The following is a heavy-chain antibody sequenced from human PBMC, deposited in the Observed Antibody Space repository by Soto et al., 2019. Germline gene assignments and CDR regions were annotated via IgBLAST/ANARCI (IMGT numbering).Heavy chain of an antibody. J-gene: IGHJ4*02. CDR1: GGSISSSTYY. Sequence: ETLSLTCIVPGGSISSSTYYWGWIRQPPGKGLEWIGNDYYGGSTYYNPSLKSRVTISVDTSKSPFSLKLSSVTAADTAVYYCARAVVLTGYYYFDYWGPGILVTVSS. CDR2: DYYGGST. D-gene: IGHD3-9*01. V-gene: IGHV4-39*01. CDR3: ARAVVLTGYYYFDY.